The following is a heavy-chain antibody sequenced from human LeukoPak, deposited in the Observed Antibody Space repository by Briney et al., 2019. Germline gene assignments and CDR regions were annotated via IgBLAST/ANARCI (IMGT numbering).Heavy chain of an antibody. Sequence: GGSLRLSCAASGFTFCSYSMNWVRQAPGKGLEWVSRIKSKTDGGTTDYAAPVKGRFTISRDDSKNTLYLQMNSLRAEDTAVYYCAEDCRGVMVRGVLYGMDVWGQGTTVTVSS. CDR3: AEDCRGVMVRGVLYGMDV. J-gene: IGHJ6*02. D-gene: IGHD3-10*01. CDR1: GFTFCSYS. CDR2: IKSKTDGGTT. V-gene: IGHV3-15*01.